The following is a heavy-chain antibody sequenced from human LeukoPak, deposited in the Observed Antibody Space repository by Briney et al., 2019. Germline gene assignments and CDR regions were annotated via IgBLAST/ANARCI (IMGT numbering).Heavy chain of an antibody. CDR1: GGSLSGDH. CDR2: IYYSGST. V-gene: IGHV4-59*08. J-gene: IGHJ3*02. CDR3: ARRNDFGI. Sequence: PSETLSLTCTVSGGSLSGDHWNWIRQPPGKGLEWIGYIYYSGSTNYNPSLKSRVTISIDTSKNQFSLKLTPVTAADTAVYYCARRNDFGIWGQGTIVTVSS.